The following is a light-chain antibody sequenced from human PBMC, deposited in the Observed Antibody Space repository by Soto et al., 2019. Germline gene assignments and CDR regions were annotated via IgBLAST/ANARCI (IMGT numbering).Light chain of an antibody. Sequence: QSVLTQPPSASGSPGQSVTISCTGTSSDVGGYNYVSWYQQHPGKAPKLMIYEVNKRPSGVPDRFSGSKSGNTASLTVSGLQAEDEADYYCCSYVAGNVWVFGGGTKLTVL. J-gene: IGLJ3*02. CDR2: EVN. CDR1: SSDVGGYNY. CDR3: CSYVAGNVWV. V-gene: IGLV2-8*01.